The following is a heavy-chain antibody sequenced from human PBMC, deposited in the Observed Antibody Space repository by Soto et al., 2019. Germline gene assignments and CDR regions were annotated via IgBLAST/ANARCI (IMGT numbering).Heavy chain of an antibody. CDR1: GGTFSSYS. CDR3: ARVSPGSGSYAY. V-gene: IGHV1-69*13. D-gene: IGHD1-26*01. CDR2: IIPIFGTA. J-gene: IGHJ4*02. Sequence: ASVKVSCKASGGTFSSYSISWVRQAPGQGLEWMGGIIPIFGTANYAQKFQGRVTITADESTSTAYMELSSLRSEDTAVYYCARVSPGSGSYAYWGQGTLVTVSS.